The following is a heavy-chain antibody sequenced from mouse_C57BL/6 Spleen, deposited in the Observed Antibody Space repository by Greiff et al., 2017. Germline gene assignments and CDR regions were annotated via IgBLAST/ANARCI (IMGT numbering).Heavy chain of an antibody. J-gene: IGHJ2*01. D-gene: IGHD1-1*01. CDR3: ARGYYGSSYLFDY. Sequence: EVKLVESEGGLVQPGSSMKLSCTASGFTFSDYYMAWVRQVPEKGLEWVANINYDGSSTYYLDSLKSRFIISRDNAKNILYLQMSSLKSEDTATYYCARGYYGSSYLFDYWGQGTTLTVST. CDR1: GFTFSDYY. CDR2: INYDGSST. V-gene: IGHV5-16*01.